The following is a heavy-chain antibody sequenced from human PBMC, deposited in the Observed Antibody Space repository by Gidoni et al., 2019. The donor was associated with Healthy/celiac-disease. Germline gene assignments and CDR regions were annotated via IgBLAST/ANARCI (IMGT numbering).Heavy chain of an antibody. D-gene: IGHD4-17*01. CDR2: ISSSSSYI. CDR1: GFTFSSYS. V-gene: IGHV3-21*01. Sequence: ELQLVESGGGLIKPGGSLTLSRAASGFTFSSYSMNWVSQAPGKGLEWVSSISSSSSYIYYADSVKGRFTISRDNAKNSLYLQMNSLRAEDTAVYYCASTVTTGYFDYWGQGTLVTVSS. CDR3: ASTVTTGYFDY. J-gene: IGHJ4*01.